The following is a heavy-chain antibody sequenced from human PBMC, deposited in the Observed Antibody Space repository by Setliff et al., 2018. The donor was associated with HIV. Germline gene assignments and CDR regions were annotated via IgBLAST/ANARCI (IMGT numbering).Heavy chain of an antibody. CDR1: GGSISSHY. D-gene: IGHD6-13*01. CDR2: IYTTGST. V-gene: IGHV4-59*11. Sequence: SETLSLTCTVSGGSISSHYWSWIRQPPGKGLEWIGHIYTTGSTHYNPSLRSRVTISIDTSKSHFSLRLKSVTAADTAVYYCARLPDINSWPFDYWARGTLVTVSS. J-gene: IGHJ4*02. CDR3: ARLPDINSWPFDY.